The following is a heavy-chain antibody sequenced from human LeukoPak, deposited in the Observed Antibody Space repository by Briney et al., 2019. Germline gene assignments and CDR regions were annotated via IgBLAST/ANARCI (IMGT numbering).Heavy chain of an antibody. J-gene: IGHJ4*02. Sequence: SETLSLTCTVSGGSIGNFYWNWIRQSPGKGLEWIGYIYYSGTTNYNPYLKSRVTISLGMSSNQLSLRLDSVTAADTAVYYCARAASLDFWGQGILVTVSS. V-gene: IGHV4-59*01. D-gene: IGHD2-2*01. CDR3: ARAASLDF. CDR2: IYYSGTT. CDR1: GGSIGNFY.